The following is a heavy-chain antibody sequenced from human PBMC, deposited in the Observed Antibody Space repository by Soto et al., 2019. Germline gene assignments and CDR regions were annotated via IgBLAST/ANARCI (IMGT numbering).Heavy chain of an antibody. V-gene: IGHV3-21*01. Sequence: GGSLRLSCAASGFTFSSYSMNWVRQAPGKGLEWVSSISSSSSYIYYADSVKGRFTISRDNAKNSLYLQMNSLRAEDTAVYYCARDADQYXDFWSGYSYYYYYGMDVWGQGTTVTVSS. CDR1: GFTFSSYS. D-gene: IGHD3-3*01. CDR3: ARDADQYXDFWSGYSYYYYYGMDV. J-gene: IGHJ6*02. CDR2: ISSSSSYI.